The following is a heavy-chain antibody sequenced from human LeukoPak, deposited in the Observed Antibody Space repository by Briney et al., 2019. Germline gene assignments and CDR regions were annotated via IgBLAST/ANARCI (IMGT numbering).Heavy chain of an antibody. CDR2: IYYSGST. CDR1: GGSISSYY. Sequence: SETLSLTCTVSGGSISSYYWSWIRQPPGKGLEWIGSIYYSGSTNYNPSLKSRVTISVDTSKNQFSLKLSSVTAADTAVYYCARDRRDKGYYGANWFDPWGQGTLVTVSS. V-gene: IGHV4-59*01. J-gene: IGHJ5*02. CDR3: ARDRRDKGYYGANWFDP. D-gene: IGHD4-17*01.